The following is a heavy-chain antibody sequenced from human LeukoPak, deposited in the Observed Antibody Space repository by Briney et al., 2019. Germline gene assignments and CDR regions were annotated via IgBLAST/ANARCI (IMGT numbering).Heavy chain of an antibody. Sequence: PSETLSLTCTVSGGSISSGSYYWSWIRQPAGKGLEWIGRIYTSGSTNYNPSLKSRVTISVDTSKNQFSLKLSSVTAADTAVYYCAREAGQQLVRYYYYYMDVWAKGPRSPSP. CDR1: GGSISSGSYY. J-gene: IGHJ6*03. D-gene: IGHD6-13*01. V-gene: IGHV4-61*02. CDR3: AREAGQQLVRYYYYYMDV. CDR2: IYTSGST.